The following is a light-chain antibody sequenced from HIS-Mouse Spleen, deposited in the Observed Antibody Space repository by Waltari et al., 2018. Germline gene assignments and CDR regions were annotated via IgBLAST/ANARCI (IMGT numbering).Light chain of an antibody. CDR1: SSNIGSNY. J-gene: IGLJ3*02. CDR3: AAWDDSLSGRV. V-gene: IGLV1-47*01. Sequence: QSVLTQPPSASGTPGQRVTISCSGSSSNIGSNYVYWYQQLPGTAPKLLSYGNNQRPSGVPDRFSGSKSGTSASLAISGLRSEDEADYYCAAWDDSLSGRVFGGGTKLTVL. CDR2: GNN.